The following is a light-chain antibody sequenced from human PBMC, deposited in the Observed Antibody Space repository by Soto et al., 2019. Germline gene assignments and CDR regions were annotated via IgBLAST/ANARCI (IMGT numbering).Light chain of an antibody. J-gene: IGKJ4*01. CDR2: DAS. CDR1: QTVRSNY. V-gene: IGKV3-20*01. CDR3: QQFSSYPLT. Sequence: EFVLMQSPGTLSLSPGERATLSCRASQTVRSNYLAWYQQKPGQAPRLLIYDASSRATGIPDRFSGGGSGTDFTLTISRLEPEDFAVYYCQQFSSYPLTFGGGTKVDIK.